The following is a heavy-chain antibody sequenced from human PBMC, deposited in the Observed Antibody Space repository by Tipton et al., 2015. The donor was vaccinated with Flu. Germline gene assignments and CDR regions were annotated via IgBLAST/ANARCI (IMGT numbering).Heavy chain of an antibody. CDR3: ARRDYSNYVSEPKSWFDP. D-gene: IGHD4-11*01. CDR2: IHRSGNT. V-gene: IGHV4-38-2*01. CDR1: GESMGINYY. J-gene: IGHJ5*02. Sequence: LRLSCSVSGESMGINYYWGWIRQPQGEGLEWIGNIHRSGNTYHNPSLRSRVTMSVDSSRNQFSLRLTSVTAADTAVYYCARRDYSNYVSEPKSWFDPWGQGILVTVSS.